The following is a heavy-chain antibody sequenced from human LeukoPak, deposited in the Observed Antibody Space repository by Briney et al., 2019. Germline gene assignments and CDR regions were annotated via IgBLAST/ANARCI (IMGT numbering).Heavy chain of an antibody. CDR1: GFPVSSNF. V-gene: IGHV3-48*04. D-gene: IGHD6-19*01. J-gene: IGHJ4*02. CDR3: ARARYTSGWETLDY. CDR2: ISSSGSIK. Sequence: GGSLRLSCAVSGFPVSSNFMNWVRQAPGKGLEWVSYISSSGSIKHYADSVKGRFTISRDNAKNSLYLQMNSLRAEDTAVYYCARARYTSGWETLDYWGQGTLVTVSS.